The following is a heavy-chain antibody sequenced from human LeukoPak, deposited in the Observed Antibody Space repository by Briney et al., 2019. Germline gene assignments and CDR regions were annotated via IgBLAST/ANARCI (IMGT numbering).Heavy chain of an antibody. V-gene: IGHV3-20*04. CDR3: AKDSSGGWYGYYFDY. CDR1: GFTFDDYG. D-gene: IGHD6-19*01. CDR2: INWNGGST. Sequence: PGGSLRLSCAASGFTFDDYGMSWVRQAPGKGLEWVSGINWNGGSTGYADSVKGRFTISRDNSKNTLYLQMNSLRAEDTAVYYCAKDSSGGWYGYYFDYWGQGTLVTVSS. J-gene: IGHJ4*02.